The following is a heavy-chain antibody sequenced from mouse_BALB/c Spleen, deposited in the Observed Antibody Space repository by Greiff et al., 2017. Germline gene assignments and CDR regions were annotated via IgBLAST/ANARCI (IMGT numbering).Heavy chain of an antibody. CDR1: GYTFTDYE. CDR3: TSDGSSYSWFAY. V-gene: IGHV1-15*01. Sequence: QVQLQQYGAELVRPGASVTLSCKASGYTFTDYEMHWVKQTPVHGLEWIGAIDPETGGTAYNQKFKGKATLTADKSSSTAYMELRSLTSEDSAGYYCTSDGSSYSWFAYWGQGTLVTVSA. J-gene: IGHJ3*01. D-gene: IGHD1-1*01. CDR2: IDPETGGT.